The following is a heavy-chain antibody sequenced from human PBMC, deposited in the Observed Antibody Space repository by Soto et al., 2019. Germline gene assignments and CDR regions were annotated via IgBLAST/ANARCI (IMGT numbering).Heavy chain of an antibody. CDR3: ARGAYNDYSHWFDP. D-gene: IGHD4-4*01. CDR2: MNPNSGNA. J-gene: IGHJ5*02. CDR1: GYSFTRHD. V-gene: IGHV1-8*01. Sequence: QVQLVQSGAEVRKPGASVRVSCKATGYSFTRHDINWLRQAAGQDLGWMGWMNPNSGNAVYAKKFQGRVTMTRNTSITTAYIEVTSLKSEDTAVYFCARGAYNDYSHWFDPWGQGTLVTVSS.